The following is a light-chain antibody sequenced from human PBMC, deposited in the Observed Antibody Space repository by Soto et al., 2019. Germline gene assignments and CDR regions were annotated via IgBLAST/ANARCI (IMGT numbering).Light chain of an antibody. J-gene: IGLJ2*01. CDR2: DNN. Sequence: QSVLTQPPSVSAAPGQKVTISCSGNSFNIGNNFVSWYQQFPGTAPKLLICDNNKRPSGIPDRFSGSKSGTSSTLGITGLQTGDEALYYCATWDDSLSDLIFGGGTQLTVL. CDR3: ATWDDSLSDLI. CDR1: SFNIGNNF. V-gene: IGLV1-51*01.